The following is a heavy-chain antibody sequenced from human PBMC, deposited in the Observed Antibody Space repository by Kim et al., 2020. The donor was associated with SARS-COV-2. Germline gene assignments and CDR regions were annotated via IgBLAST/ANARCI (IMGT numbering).Heavy chain of an antibody. CDR3: ARMTYYYDSSGYYYAFDP. V-gene: IGHV4-39*01. D-gene: IGHD3-22*01. CDR1: GGSISSSSYY. J-gene: IGHJ5*02. Sequence: SETLSLTCTVSGGSISSSSYYWGWIRQPPGKGLEWIGSIYYSGSTYYNPSLKSRVTISVDTSKNQFSLKLSSVTAADTAVYYCARMTYYYDSSGYYYAFDPWGQGTLVTVSS. CDR2: IYYSGST.